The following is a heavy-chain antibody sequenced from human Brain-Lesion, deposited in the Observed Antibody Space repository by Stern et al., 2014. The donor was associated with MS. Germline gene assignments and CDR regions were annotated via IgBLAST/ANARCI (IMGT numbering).Heavy chain of an antibody. CDR1: GLTFTASA. CDR3: TRTRAYYYYGMDV. CDR2: IGNKANNYAT. V-gene: IGHV3-73*01. Sequence: VQLVESGGGLVQPGGSLKLSCAASGLTFTASALHWVRQASGKGLEWVGRIGNKANNYATAYAESVKGRVTISRDDSKNTAYLQMNSLKSEDTAVYYCTRTRAYYYYGMDVWGQGTTVTFSS. J-gene: IGHJ6*02.